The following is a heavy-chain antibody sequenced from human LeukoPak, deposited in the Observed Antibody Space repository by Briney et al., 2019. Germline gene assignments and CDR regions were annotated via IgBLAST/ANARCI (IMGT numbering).Heavy chain of an antibody. CDR3: ARVPDPFEQYVDY. D-gene: IGHD1/OR15-1a*01. Sequence: PGGSLRLSCAASGFTFSGYAMHWVRQAPGKGLEWVAVISYDGSNKYYADSVKGRFTISRDNSKNTLYLQMNSLRAEDTAVYYCARVPDPFEQYVDYWGQGTLVTVSS. V-gene: IGHV3-30*04. J-gene: IGHJ4*02. CDR1: GFTFSGYA. CDR2: ISYDGSNK.